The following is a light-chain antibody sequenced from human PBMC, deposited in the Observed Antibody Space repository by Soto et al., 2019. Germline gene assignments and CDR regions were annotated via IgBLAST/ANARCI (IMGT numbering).Light chain of an antibody. V-gene: IGLV2-23*01. CDR1: SSDVGSYNL. CDR2: EDN. J-gene: IGLJ2*01. CDR3: CAFVRSNALL. Sequence: QSALTQPASVSGSPGQSITISCTGTSSDVGSYNLVSWYQHHPGKAPKFIFYEDNKRPSGVSNRFSGSKSGNTASLTISGLQAEDEADYYCCAFVRSNALLFGGGTKLTVL.